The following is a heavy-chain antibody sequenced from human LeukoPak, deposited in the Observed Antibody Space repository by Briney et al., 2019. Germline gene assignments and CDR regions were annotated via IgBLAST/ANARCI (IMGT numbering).Heavy chain of an antibody. CDR1: GFTFSSYS. J-gene: IGHJ4*02. Sequence: GGSLRLSCAASGFTFSSYSMNWVRQAPGKGLEWVSSISSSSSYIYYADSVKGRFTISRDNAKNSLYLQMNSLRAEDTAVYYCARQQYCSGGSCYSGDYWGQGTLVTVSS. D-gene: IGHD2-15*01. CDR2: ISSSSSYI. CDR3: ARQQYCSGGSCYSGDY. V-gene: IGHV3-21*01.